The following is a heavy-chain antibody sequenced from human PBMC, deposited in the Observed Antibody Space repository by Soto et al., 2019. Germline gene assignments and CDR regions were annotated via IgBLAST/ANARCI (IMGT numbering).Heavy chain of an antibody. CDR3: ARNYDSSGYLDY. D-gene: IGHD3-22*01. Sequence: GASVKVSCKASGGTFSSYTISWVRQAPGQGLEWMGRIIPILGIANYAQKFQGRVTITADKSTSTAYMELSSLRSEDTAVYYCARNYDSSGYLDYWGQGTLVTVSS. CDR2: IIPILGIA. CDR1: GGTFSSYT. V-gene: IGHV1-69*02. J-gene: IGHJ4*02.